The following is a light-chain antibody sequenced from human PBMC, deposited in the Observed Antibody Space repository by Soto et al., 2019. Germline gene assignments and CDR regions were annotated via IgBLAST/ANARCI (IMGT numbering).Light chain of an antibody. V-gene: IGKV1-33*01. J-gene: IGKJ5*01. CDR3: QQYDNRPIT. CDR2: DAS. Sequence: DIQMTQSPSSLSASEGDRVSIRCQASQDIRNYLNWYQQKPGKAPKLLIYDASNLETGVPSRFSGSGSGTHSDLTISSLQPEDIATYYCQQYDNRPITFGQGTRLEI. CDR1: QDIRNY.